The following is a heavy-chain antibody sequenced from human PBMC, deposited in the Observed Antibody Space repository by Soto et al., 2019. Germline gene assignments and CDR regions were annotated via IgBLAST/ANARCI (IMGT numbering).Heavy chain of an antibody. Sequence: SETLSLTCTVSGGSISSYYWSWIRQPPGKGLEWIGYIYYSGSTNYNPSLKSRVTISVDTSKNQFSLKLSSVTAADTAVYYCARDSSPNDGDYFDYWGQGTLVTVSS. J-gene: IGHJ4*02. CDR1: GGSISSYY. D-gene: IGHD1-1*01. V-gene: IGHV4-59*01. CDR3: ARDSSPNDGDYFDY. CDR2: IYYSGST.